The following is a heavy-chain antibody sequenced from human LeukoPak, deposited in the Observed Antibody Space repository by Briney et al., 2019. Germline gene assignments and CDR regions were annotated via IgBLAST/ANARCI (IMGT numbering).Heavy chain of an antibody. D-gene: IGHD3-16*01. CDR1: GFTFSSYG. V-gene: IGHV3-33*06. CDR2: IWYDGSNK. CDR3: AKGGSRFDY. J-gene: IGHJ4*02. Sequence: PGGSLRLSCAASGFTFSSYGMHWVRQAPGKGLEWVAVIWYDGSNKYYADSVEGRFTISRDNSKNTLYLQMNSLRAEDTAVYYCAKGGSRFDYWGQGTLVTVSS.